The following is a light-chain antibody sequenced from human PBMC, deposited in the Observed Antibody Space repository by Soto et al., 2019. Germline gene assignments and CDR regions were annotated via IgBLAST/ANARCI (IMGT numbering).Light chain of an antibody. CDR3: QQYINYPMWT. CDR1: QDINGW. Sequence: DIQMTQSPSTLSASVGDRVTITCRASQDINGWLAWYQQKPGKAPKLLIYKASSLESGVPSRFSGSGSGTEFTLTINSLQPDDSATYYCQQYINYPMWTFGQGTKV. J-gene: IGKJ1*01. CDR2: KAS. V-gene: IGKV1-5*03.